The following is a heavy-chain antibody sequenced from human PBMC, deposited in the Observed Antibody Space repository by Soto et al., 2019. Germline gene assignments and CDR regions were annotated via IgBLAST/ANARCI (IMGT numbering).Heavy chain of an antibody. CDR1: GFTFSSYG. Sequence: GGSLRLSCAASGFTFSSYGMHWVRQAPGKGLEWVAVISYDGSNKYYADSVKGRFTISRDNSKNTLYLQMNSLRAEDTAVYYCAKPSRPYGDYVFDYWGQGTLVTVSS. CDR3: AKPSRPYGDYVFDY. CDR2: ISYDGSNK. D-gene: IGHD4-17*01. V-gene: IGHV3-30*18. J-gene: IGHJ4*02.